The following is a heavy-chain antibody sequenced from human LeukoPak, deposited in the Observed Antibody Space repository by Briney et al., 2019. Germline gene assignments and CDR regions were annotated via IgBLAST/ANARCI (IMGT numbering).Heavy chain of an antibody. CDR1: GFTFSTYW. CDR2: INSDGSST. Sequence: GGSLRLSCAASGFTFSTYWMHWVRQAPGKGLVWVSRINSDGSSTSYADSVKGRITISRDNAKNTLYLQMNSLRAEDTAVYYCARARYCTSTSCRNWFDPWGQGTLVTVSS. V-gene: IGHV3-74*01. J-gene: IGHJ5*02. CDR3: ARARYCTSTSCRNWFDP. D-gene: IGHD2-2*01.